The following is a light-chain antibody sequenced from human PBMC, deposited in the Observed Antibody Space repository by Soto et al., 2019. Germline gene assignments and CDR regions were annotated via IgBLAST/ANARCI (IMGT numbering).Light chain of an antibody. V-gene: IGKV3-15*01. J-gene: IGKJ3*01. CDR1: QSVSSN. CDR3: QQYNNWPRT. CDR2: GAS. Sequence: EIGMTQSAATLSVSAGERATLSCRASQSVSSNLAWYQQKPGQAPRLLIYGASTRATGFPARFSGSRSGTEFNLTISSLQSEDFAIYFCQQYNNWPRTFGPGTKVDIK.